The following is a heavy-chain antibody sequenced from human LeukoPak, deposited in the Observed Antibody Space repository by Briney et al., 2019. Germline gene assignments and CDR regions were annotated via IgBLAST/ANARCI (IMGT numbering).Heavy chain of an antibody. CDR1: GLTFSGYW. J-gene: IGHJ6*03. Sequence: PGGSLRLSCAASGLTFSGYWMHWVRQAPGKGLVWVSRINSDGRSTTYADSVKGRFTVSRDNAMNTLYLQMNSLRAEDTAVYYCARGGGYYNFWSGDYYHYYYYMDVWGKGTTVTVSS. V-gene: IGHV3-74*01. D-gene: IGHD3-3*01. CDR3: ARGGGYYNFWSGDYYHYYYYMDV. CDR2: INSDGRST.